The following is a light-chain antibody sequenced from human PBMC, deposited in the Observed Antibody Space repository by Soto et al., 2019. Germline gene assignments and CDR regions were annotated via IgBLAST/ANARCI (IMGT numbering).Light chain of an antibody. CDR2: EVS. Sequence: QSVLTQPASVSGSPGQSITISCTGTSSDVGGYNYVSWYQQHPGKAPKLMIYEVSNRPSGVSNRFSGSKSGNTACLTISGLQAEDEADYYCSSYTSSSTYVLFGGGTKLTVL. CDR3: SSYTSSSTYVL. J-gene: IGLJ2*01. V-gene: IGLV2-14*01. CDR1: SSDVGGYNY.